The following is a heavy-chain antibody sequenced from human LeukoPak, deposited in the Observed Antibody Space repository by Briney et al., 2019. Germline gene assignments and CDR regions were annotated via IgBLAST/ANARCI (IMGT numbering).Heavy chain of an antibody. CDR3: ARVPIAAADTNWFDP. CDR1: GGSISSSSYY. D-gene: IGHD6-13*01. Sequence: SETLSLTCTVSGGSISSSSYYWGWIRQPPGKGLEWIGTIYYSGSTYYNPSLKGRVTISVDTSKNQFSLKLSSVTAADTAVYYCARVPIAAADTNWFDPWGQGTLVTVSS. CDR2: IYYSGST. J-gene: IGHJ5*02. V-gene: IGHV4-39*07.